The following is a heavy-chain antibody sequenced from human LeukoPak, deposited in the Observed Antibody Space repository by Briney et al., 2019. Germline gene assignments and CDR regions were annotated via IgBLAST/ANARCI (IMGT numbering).Heavy chain of an antibody. D-gene: IGHD6-6*01. CDR3: ARAEGMYSSSPFDY. CDR2: IIPIFGTA. Sequence: ASVKVSCKASGGTFSSYAISWVRQAPGQGLEWMGGIIPIFGTANYAQKFQGRVTITTDESTSTAYMELSSLRSEDTAVYYCARAEGMYSSSPFDYWGQRTLVTVSS. V-gene: IGHV1-69*05. CDR1: GGTFSSYA. J-gene: IGHJ4*02.